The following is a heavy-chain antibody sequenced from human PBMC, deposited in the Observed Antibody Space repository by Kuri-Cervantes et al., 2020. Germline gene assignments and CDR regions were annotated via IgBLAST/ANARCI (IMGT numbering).Heavy chain of an antibody. Sequence: GGSLRLSCAASGFTVSSNYMSWVRQAPGKGLEWVSAISGSGGSTYYADSVKGRFTISRDNSKNTLYLQMNSLRAEDTAVYYCAKPRGYDILTGYYLMSFDYWGQGTLVTVSS. J-gene: IGHJ4*02. CDR2: ISGSGGST. CDR1: GFTVSSNY. CDR3: AKPRGYDILTGYYLMSFDY. D-gene: IGHD3-9*01. V-gene: IGHV3-23*01.